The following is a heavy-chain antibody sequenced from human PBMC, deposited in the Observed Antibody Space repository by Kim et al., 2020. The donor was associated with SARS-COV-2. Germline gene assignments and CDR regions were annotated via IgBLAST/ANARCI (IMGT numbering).Heavy chain of an antibody. Sequence: GGSLRLSCEASGFIFSDYPLQWVRQAPGRGLEWISYINSISSIMHYADSVKGRFIISRDNAKSSSYLEMSNLRAEDTTVYYCARVWLSGHEYDAFEVWGRGTLVTVSS. D-gene: IGHD5-12*01. CDR1: GFIFSDYP. CDR3: ARVWLSGHEYDAFEV. J-gene: IGHJ3*01. V-gene: IGHV3-48*04. CDR2: INSISSIM.